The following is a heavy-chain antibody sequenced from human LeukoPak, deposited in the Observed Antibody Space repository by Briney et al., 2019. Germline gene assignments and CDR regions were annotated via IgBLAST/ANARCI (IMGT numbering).Heavy chain of an antibody. Sequence: PGGSLRLSRVTSGFTLSDYWMNWFRQAPGKGLEWVANIKHDGSDKYYVDSVKGRFAISRDNVKNSLYLQMNSLRVEDTAVYYCGGLGLGGEQYRVVDRGGQGKMVTASS. D-gene: IGHD3-16*01. CDR2: IKHDGSDK. CDR3: GGLGLGGEQYRVVDR. J-gene: IGHJ3*01. CDR1: GFTLSDYW. V-gene: IGHV3-7*01.